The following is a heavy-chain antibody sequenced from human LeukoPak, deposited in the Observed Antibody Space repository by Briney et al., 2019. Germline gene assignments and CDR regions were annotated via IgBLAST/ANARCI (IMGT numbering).Heavy chain of an antibody. CDR1: RFTFCSYA. CDR2: ISSSIGDI. J-gene: IGHJ5*02. V-gene: IGHV3-21*01. Sequence: GGSLRLSCAASRFTFCSYAMNCVRPAPGKGLEWVSSISSSIGDIYYAHSVKGRVTISRDKTQNSLYLQMNILRAEDTAVYYCARGKTSQNIVTRKTYNWFDPWGQGTLVTVSS. CDR3: ARGKTSQNIVTRKTYNWFDP. D-gene: IGHD2/OR15-2a*01.